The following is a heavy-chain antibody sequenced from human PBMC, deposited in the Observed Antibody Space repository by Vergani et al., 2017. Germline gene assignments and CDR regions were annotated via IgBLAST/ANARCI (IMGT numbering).Heavy chain of an antibody. CDR1: GGPFNDYW. D-gene: IGHD2-8*01. V-gene: IGHV4-34*01. Sequence: QAQLQQWGAGLLKPSKTPYPTLAIHGGPFNDYWWTWIRQPPGKGLEWIGAIRHDGITNYSPSLKSRVTISIDTSTHQFSLSLSSVTAADTAVYYCAREGYCTNGDCFTLFDVWGQGALITVSS. J-gene: IGHJ4*02. CDR3: AREGYCTNGDCFTLFDV. CDR2: IRHDGIT.